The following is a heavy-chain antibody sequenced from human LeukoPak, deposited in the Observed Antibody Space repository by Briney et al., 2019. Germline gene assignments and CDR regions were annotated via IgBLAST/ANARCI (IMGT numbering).Heavy chain of an antibody. CDR1: GCTFDENH. CDR3: ASSGYESTGHYESLHI. D-gene: IGHD3-22*01. Sequence: ASVKVSCKASGCTFDENHRHRVRQAPGQGLEWMGWINPKSGATDSAQQFQGRLTMTRDTSIGTASMDLSGLRLDDTGIYYCASSGYESTGHYESLHIWGQGTMVTVSS. J-gene: IGHJ3*02. V-gene: IGHV1-2*02. CDR2: INPKSGAT.